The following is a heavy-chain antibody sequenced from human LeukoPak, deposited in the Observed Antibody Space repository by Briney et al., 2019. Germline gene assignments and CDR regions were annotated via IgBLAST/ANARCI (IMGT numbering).Heavy chain of an antibody. CDR1: GYTFSSYG. CDR2: ISTYNGNT. CDR3: ARDWSTMIPSGGGY. J-gene: IGHJ4*02. D-gene: IGHD3-16*01. Sequence: GASVKVSCKASGYTFSSYGINWVRQAPGQGLEWMGWISTYNGNTNYAEKVQGRLTMTTDTSTTTAYTELRSLRSDDTAVYYCARDWSTMIPSGGGYWGQGTLVTVSS. V-gene: IGHV1-18*01.